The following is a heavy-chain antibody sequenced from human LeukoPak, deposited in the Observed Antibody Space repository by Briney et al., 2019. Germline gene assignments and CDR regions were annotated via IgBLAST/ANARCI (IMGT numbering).Heavy chain of an antibody. V-gene: IGHV3-21*01. Sequence: GGSLRLSCAASGFTFSNAWMSWGRQAPGKGLEWVSSISSSSSYIYYADSVKGRFTISKDNAKNSLYLQTNSLRAEETAVYCCVLFSGSYYFDYWGQGTLVTVSS. CDR3: VLFSGSYYFDY. J-gene: IGHJ4*02. D-gene: IGHD3-10*01. CDR2: ISSSSSYI. CDR1: GFTFSNAW.